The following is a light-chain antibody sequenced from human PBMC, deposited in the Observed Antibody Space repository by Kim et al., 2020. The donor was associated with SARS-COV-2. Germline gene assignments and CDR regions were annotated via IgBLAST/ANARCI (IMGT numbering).Light chain of an antibody. CDR2: AAS. Sequence: DIQMTQSPSSLSASIGDRVTITCRASQSITNYLNWYQQKPGKAPELLIYAASGLQSGVPSRFSGSGSGTDFTLTISSLQPEDFATYYCQQTYSTPPITFGQGTRLEIK. V-gene: IGKV1-39*01. CDR1: QSITNY. J-gene: IGKJ5*01. CDR3: QQTYSTPPIT.